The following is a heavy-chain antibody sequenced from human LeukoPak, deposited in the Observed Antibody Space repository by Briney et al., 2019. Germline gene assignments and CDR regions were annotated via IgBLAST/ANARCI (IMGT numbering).Heavy chain of an antibody. J-gene: IGHJ4*02. Sequence: PSPTLSLTCAVSGGAVSSRNWWSWVRQPPGKELEGYGETYHSGSTNYNPSLKSRVIISVDRPKNQFSLKLSSVTAADTAVYYCAGEGYSGRYFDYWGQGTLVSVSS. V-gene: IGHV4-4*02. CDR2: TYHSGST. CDR1: GGAVSSRNW. CDR3: AGEGYSGRYFDY. D-gene: IGHD5-12*01.